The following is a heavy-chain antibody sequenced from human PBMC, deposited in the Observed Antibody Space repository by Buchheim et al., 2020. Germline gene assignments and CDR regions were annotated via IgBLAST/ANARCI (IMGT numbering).Heavy chain of an antibody. D-gene: IGHD2-2*01. CDR3: AREASGYCSSTSCYDLPFDY. CDR2: ISSSSSYT. J-gene: IGHJ4*02. CDR1: GFTFSDYY. Sequence: QVQLVESGGGLVKPGGSLRLSCAASGFTFSDYYMSWIRQAPGKGLEWVSYISSSSSYTNYAASVKGRFPISRDNAKNSLYLQMNSLRAEDTAVYYCAREASGYCSSTSCYDLPFDYWGQGTL. V-gene: IGHV3-11*05.